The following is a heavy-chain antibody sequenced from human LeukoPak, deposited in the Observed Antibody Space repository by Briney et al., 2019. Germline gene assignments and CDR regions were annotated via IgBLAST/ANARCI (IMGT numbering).Heavy chain of an antibody. J-gene: IGHJ4*02. CDR2: IIPIFGTA. D-gene: IGHD6-13*01. V-gene: IGHV1-69*13. Sequence: ASVKVSCKASGGTFSSYAISWVRQAPGQGLEWMGGIIPIFGTANYAQKFQGRVTITADESTSTAYMELNSLRAEDTAVYYCAKSADSSSWYQANNEYFDYWGQGTLVTVSS. CDR1: GGTFSSYA. CDR3: AKSADSSSWYQANNEYFDY.